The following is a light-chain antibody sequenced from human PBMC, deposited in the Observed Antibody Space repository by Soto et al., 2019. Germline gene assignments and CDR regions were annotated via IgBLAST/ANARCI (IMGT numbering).Light chain of an antibody. CDR2: GVS. CDR3: HQYDSSPWT. V-gene: IGKV3-20*01. Sequence: EIVLTQSPGTLSLSPGDRATLSCRASQSVTGTYLAWYQQKPGQAPRLLIYGVSSRATGIPDRFSGSGSGTDFTLTISRLEPEDFAVYYCHQYDSSPWTFGQGTKVEIK. J-gene: IGKJ1*01. CDR1: QSVTGTY.